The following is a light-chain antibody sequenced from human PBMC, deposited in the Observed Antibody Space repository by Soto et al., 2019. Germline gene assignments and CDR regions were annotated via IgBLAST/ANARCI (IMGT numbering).Light chain of an antibody. J-gene: IGLJ7*01. CDR2: SNN. CDR3: AAWDDSLNGPV. CDR1: SSNIGSNT. Sequence: QSVLTQPPSASGTPGQRVTISCSGSSSNIGSNTVNWYQQLPGTAPKLLIYSNNQRPSGVADRFSGSKSGTSASLAISGLQSEDGADYYCAAWDDSLNGPVFGGGTQLTVL. V-gene: IGLV1-44*01.